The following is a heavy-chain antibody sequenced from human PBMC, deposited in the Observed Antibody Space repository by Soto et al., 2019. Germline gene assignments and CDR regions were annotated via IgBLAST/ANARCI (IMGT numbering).Heavy chain of an antibody. CDR3: ARVRGGLYNWNYYWFDP. D-gene: IGHD1-7*01. V-gene: IGHV4-34*01. J-gene: IGHJ5*02. CDR1: GGSFSGYY. CDR2: INHSGST. Sequence: SETLSLTCAVYGGSFSGYYWSWIRQPPGKGLEWIGEINHSGSTNYNPSLKSRVTISVDTSKNQFSLKLSSVTAADTAVYYCARVRGGLYNWNYYWFDPWGQGTLVTVSS.